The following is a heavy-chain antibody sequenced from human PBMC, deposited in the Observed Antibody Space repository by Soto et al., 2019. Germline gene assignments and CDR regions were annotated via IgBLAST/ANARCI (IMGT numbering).Heavy chain of an antibody. Sequence: ASVKVSCKASGYTFTSYGISWVRQAPGQGLEWMGWISACNGNTNYAQKLQGRVTITRDTSASTAYMELSSLRSEDTAVYYCAREDYTDNWFDPWGQGTLVTVSS. CDR3: AREDYTDNWFDP. CDR1: GYTFTSYG. CDR2: ISACNGNT. D-gene: IGHD4-4*01. V-gene: IGHV1-18*01. J-gene: IGHJ5*02.